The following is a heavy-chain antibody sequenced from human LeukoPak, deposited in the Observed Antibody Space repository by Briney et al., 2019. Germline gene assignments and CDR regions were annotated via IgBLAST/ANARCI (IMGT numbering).Heavy chain of an antibody. V-gene: IGHV1-69*01. D-gene: IGHD3-9*01. J-gene: IGHJ4*02. Sequence: SVKVSCKASGGTFSSYAISWVRQAPGQGLEWMGGIIPIFGTANYAQKFQGRVTITADESTSTDYMELSSLRSEDTAVYYCARSRILTGYSWAGFDRPFDYWGQGTLVTVSS. CDR2: IIPIFGTA. CDR3: ARSRILTGYSWAGFDRPFDY. CDR1: GGTFSSYA.